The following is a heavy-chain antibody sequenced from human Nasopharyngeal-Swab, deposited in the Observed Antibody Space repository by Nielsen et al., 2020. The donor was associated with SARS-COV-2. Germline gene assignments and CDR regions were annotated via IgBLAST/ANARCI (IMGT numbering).Heavy chain of an antibody. V-gene: IGHV1-69*01. CDR3: ARDSTYYYDGSGSDGAFDI. CDR2: IIPIFGTA. Sequence: WVRQAPGQGLEWMGGIIPIFGTANYAQKFQGRVTITADESTSTAYMELSSLRSEDTAVYYCARDSTYYYDGSGSDGAFDIWGQGTMVTVSS. J-gene: IGHJ3*02. D-gene: IGHD3-22*01.